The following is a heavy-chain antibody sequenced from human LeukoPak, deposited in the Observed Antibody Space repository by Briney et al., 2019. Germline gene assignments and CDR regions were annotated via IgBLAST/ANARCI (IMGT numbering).Heavy chain of an antibody. CDR1: GGTFSSYA. D-gene: IGHD2-15*01. V-gene: IGHV1-46*01. CDR3: AREPKDIVVVVAATPDDYYYGMDV. CDR2: INPSGGST. Sequence: ASVKVSCKASGGTFSSYAISWVRQAPGQGLEWMGIINPSGGSTSYAQKFQGRVTMTRDTSTSTVYMELSSLRSEDTAVYYCAREPKDIVVVVAATPDDYYYGMDVWGQGTTVTVSS. J-gene: IGHJ6*02.